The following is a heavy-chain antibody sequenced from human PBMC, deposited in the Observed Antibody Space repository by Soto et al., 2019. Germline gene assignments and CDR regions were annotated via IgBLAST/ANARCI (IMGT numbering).Heavy chain of an antibody. CDR2: IDSDGSST. J-gene: IGHJ6*02. CDR1: GFTFGSYW. CDR3: ARGRPYGMDV. Sequence: EVQLVESGGGLVQPGGSLRVSCAASGFTFGSYWMNWVRQAPGKGLVWVSRIDSDGSSTTYADSVQGRFTTSRDNAKYTLYLQMTSLRVEEMAVYYCARGRPYGMDVWGQGTKVTVSS. V-gene: IGHV3-74*01.